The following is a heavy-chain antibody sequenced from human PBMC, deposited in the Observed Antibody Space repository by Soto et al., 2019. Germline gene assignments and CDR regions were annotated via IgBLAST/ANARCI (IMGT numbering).Heavy chain of an antibody. J-gene: IGHJ3*01. CDR3: AKTRLYDNNECHRDGFAV. V-gene: IGHV3-23*01. Sequence: EVKLLESGGGLVQPGGSMRLSCEASGFPFWTYSMSWVRQAPRKGLEWVSGISGSGTATYYTDSVKGRFTVSRDTSKDTLFLQMNTLRVEDTAIYYSAKTRLYDNNECHRDGFAVLGPGTAVTVSS. CDR2: ISGSGTAT. CDR1: GFPFWTYS. D-gene: IGHD3-22*01.